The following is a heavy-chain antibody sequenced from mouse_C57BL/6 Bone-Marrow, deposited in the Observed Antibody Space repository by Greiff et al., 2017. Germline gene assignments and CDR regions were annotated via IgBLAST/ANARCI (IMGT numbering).Heavy chain of an antibody. CDR1: GYAFTNYL. D-gene: IGHD1-1*01. CDR2: INPGSGGT. Sequence: QVQLQQSGAELVRPGTSVKVSCKASGYAFTNYLIEWVKQRPGQGLEWIGVINPGSGGTNYNEKFKGKATLTADKSSSTAYMQLSSLTSEDSAVYFGARYYYGSLDYWGQGTTLTVSS. CDR3: ARYYYGSLDY. V-gene: IGHV1-54*01. J-gene: IGHJ2*01.